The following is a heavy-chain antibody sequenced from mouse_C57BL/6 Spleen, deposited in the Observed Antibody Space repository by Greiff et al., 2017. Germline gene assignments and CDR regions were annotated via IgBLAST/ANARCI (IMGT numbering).Heavy chain of an antibody. CDR3: ARHTYYGSSLYWYFDV. Sequence: EVQVVESGGDLVKPGGSLKLSCAASGFTFSSYGMSWVRQTPDKRLEWVATISSGGSYTYYPDNAKNTLYLQMSSLKSEDTAMYYCARHTYYGSSLYWYFDVWGTGTTVTVSS. J-gene: IGHJ1*03. D-gene: IGHD1-1*01. V-gene: IGHV5-6*01. CDR2: ISSGGSYT. CDR1: GFTFSSYG.